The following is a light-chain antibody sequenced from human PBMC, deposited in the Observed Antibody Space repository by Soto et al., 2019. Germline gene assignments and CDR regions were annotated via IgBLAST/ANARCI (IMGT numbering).Light chain of an antibody. CDR2: AAS. CDR1: QRISNY. Sequence: DFQMTQSPSSLSASVGDRVTITCRASQRISNYLNWYQVKRGKAPKLLIYAASYLQSGVPSRFRGSGSGTDFTLTISSLQPEDFATYYCQQSYNTLSWTFSQGTKVDI. CDR3: QQSYNTLSWT. J-gene: IGKJ1*01. V-gene: IGKV1-39*01.